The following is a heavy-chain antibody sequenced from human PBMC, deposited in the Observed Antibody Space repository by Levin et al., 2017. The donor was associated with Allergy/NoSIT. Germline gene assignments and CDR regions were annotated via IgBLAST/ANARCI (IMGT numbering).Heavy chain of an antibody. V-gene: IGHV3-23*01. J-gene: IGHJ4*02. CDR2: IYGGGGRNT. CDR3: AKDRTPDGVWPFDC. CDR1: GFTFGEYT. Sequence: GESLKISCVASGFTFGEYTISWVRQAPGVGLEWVAGIYGGGGRNTFYADSVRGRFVISRDNSKNTVYLQMNSLRTEDTAVYYCAKDRTPDGVWPFDCWGQGTPVIVSS. D-gene: IGHD4-17*01.